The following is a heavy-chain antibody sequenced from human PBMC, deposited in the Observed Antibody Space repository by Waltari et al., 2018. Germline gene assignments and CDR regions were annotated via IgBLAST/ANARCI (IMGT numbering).Heavy chain of an antibody. Sequence: EVQLVESGGGLIQPGGSLRLSCVGSGVSVRSNYLIWVLQAPGRGLEWVSAMYRDGTTYHADSVKGRFAISRDNSRNTLYLQMNSLRTEDTAVYYCTKADSGWKYFQFWGQGTRVTVSS. CDR1: GVSVRSNY. CDR3: TKADSGWKYFQF. D-gene: IGHD6-19*01. J-gene: IGHJ1*01. V-gene: IGHV3-53*05. CDR2: MYRDGTT.